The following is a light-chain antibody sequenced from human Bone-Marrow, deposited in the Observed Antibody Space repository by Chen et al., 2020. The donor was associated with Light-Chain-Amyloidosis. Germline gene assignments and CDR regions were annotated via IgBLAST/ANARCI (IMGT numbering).Light chain of an antibody. CDR1: QNVVYSSNNKNY. V-gene: IGKV4-1*01. Sequence: DIVMTQSPDSLAVSLGERATINCKSSQNVVYSSNNKNYLAWYQQRPGQPPKLLIYWTSTRGFGVPDRFRGSGSGTDFTLTISSLQAEDVTVYYCQEYYSSPWTFGQGTRVEIK. CDR3: QEYYSSPWT. CDR2: WTS. J-gene: IGKJ1*01.